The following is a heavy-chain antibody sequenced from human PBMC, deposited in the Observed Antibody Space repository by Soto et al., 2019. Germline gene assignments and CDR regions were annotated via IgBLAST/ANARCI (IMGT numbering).Heavy chain of an antibody. CDR3: ARGLITGRSYSGGWYYFDY. V-gene: IGHV4-34*01. J-gene: IGHJ4*02. D-gene: IGHD2-15*01. Sequence: QVQLQQWGAGLLKPSETLSLTCAVHGGSFSGYIWTWIRQPPGKGLQWIGQINHSGSTYYNPSLKSRVTISLYPSNDQFSLELDSVTAADTAVYYCARGLITGRSYSGGWYYFDYWGQGTPVTVSS. CDR1: GGSFSGYI. CDR2: INHSGST.